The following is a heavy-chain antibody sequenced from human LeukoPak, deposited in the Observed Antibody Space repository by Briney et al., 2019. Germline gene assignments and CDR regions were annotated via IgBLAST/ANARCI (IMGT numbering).Heavy chain of an antibody. Sequence: PGGSLRLSCAASGFTFSSYAMSWVRQAPGKGLEWVSAISGGGGSTYYADSVKGRFTISRDNSKNTPYLQMNSLRAEDTAVYYCAKGAYDFWSGYLFDYWGQGTLVTVSS. CDR2: ISGGGGST. CDR1: GFTFSSYA. V-gene: IGHV3-23*01. D-gene: IGHD3-3*01. J-gene: IGHJ4*02. CDR3: AKGAYDFWSGYLFDY.